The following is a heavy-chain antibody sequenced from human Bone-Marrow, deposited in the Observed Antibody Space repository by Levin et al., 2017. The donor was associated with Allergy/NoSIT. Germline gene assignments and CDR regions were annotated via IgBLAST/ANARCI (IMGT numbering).Heavy chain of an antibody. CDR1: GYTFTSYD. Sequence: GESLKISCKASGYTFTSYDINWVRQATGQGLEWMGWMNPNSCNTGYAQKFQGRVTMTRNTSISTAYMELSSLRSEDTAVYYCARYNWNYRYYYYGMDVWGQGTTVTVSS. CDR2: MNPNSCNT. D-gene: IGHD1-7*01. CDR3: ARYNWNYRYYYYGMDV. V-gene: IGHV1-8*01. J-gene: IGHJ6*02.